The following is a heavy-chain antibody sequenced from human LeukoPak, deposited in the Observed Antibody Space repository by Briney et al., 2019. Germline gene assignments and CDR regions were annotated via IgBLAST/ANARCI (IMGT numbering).Heavy chain of an antibody. CDR3: ARKYCTGDSCRTGAFDI. D-gene: IGHD2-15*01. J-gene: IGHJ3*02. CDR2: ITSDSTL. CDR1: GFTFSSYE. Sequence: GGSLRLSCAASGFTFSSYEINWVRQAPGKGLEWLSYITSDSTLYYVDCVKGRFTISRDNAKNSLYLQMNSLRAEDTAVYFCARKYCTGDSCRTGAFDIWGQGTMVTVSS. V-gene: IGHV3-48*03.